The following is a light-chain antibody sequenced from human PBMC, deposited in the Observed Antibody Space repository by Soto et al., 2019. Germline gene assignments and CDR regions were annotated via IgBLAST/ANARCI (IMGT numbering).Light chain of an antibody. CDR3: QSYDRSLRTYV. J-gene: IGLJ1*01. Sequence: QSVLTQPPSVSGAPGQRVTISCSGSSSNIGAGYDVNWYRQLPGTAPKLLIYGNSDRPSGVPDRFSGSKSGTSASLAITGLQAEDEADYFCQSYDRSLRTYVFGTGTKGTAL. CDR2: GNS. V-gene: IGLV1-40*01. CDR1: SSNIGAGYD.